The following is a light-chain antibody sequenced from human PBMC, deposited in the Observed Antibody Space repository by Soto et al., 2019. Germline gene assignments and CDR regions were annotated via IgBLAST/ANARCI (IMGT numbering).Light chain of an antibody. Sequence: QSLRTQPASVSGSPGHSITISCTGTSSDVGGYNSVSWYQQHPGKAPKLIIYEVNNRPSGVSNRFSGSKSGNTASLTISGLQAEDEAEYYCNSYTSRTTHVFGTGTKVTVL. CDR3: NSYTSRTTHV. CDR2: EVN. V-gene: IGLV2-14*01. CDR1: SSDVGGYNS. J-gene: IGLJ1*01.